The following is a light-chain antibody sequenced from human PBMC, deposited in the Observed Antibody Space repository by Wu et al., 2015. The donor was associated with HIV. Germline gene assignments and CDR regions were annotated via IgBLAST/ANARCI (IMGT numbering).Light chain of an antibody. Sequence: EIVLTQSPATLSLSPGEGATLSCRASQSVGTSLAWYQHKPGQAPRLLIYEASNRATGIPARFSGSGSGTHFTLTISSLQAEDFAVYYCRHRSDWPPLIFGGGTKVEIK. CDR1: QSVGTS. CDR3: RHRSDWPPLI. V-gene: IGKV3-11*01. J-gene: IGKJ4*01. CDR2: EAS.